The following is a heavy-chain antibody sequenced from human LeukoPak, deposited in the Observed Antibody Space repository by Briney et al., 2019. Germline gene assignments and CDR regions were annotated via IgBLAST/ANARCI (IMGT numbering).Heavy chain of an antibody. Sequence: GGSLRLSCAASGFTFSSYAMHWVRQAPGKGLEWVAVISYDGSNKYYADSVKGRFTISRDNSENTLYLQMNSLRAEDTAVYYCARVSYYYNMDVWGKGTTVTVSS. CDR3: ARVSYYYNMDV. CDR1: GFTFSSYA. CDR2: ISYDGSNK. J-gene: IGHJ6*03. V-gene: IGHV3-30*04.